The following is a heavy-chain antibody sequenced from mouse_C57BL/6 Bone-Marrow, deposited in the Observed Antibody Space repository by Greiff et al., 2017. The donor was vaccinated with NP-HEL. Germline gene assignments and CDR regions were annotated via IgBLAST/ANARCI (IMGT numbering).Heavy chain of an antibody. D-gene: IGHD2-4*01. V-gene: IGHV3-6*01. J-gene: IGHJ1*03. CDR1: GYSITSGYY. CDR3: ARESNYDVFYWYFDV. Sequence: ESGPGLVKPSQSLSLTCSVTGYSITSGYYWNWIRQFPGNKLEWMGYISYDGSNNYNPSLKNRISLNSDTSKNQFLLKLNSVTPVDTAPYYSARESNYDVFYWYFDVCGTLATVSVAP. CDR2: ISYDGSN.